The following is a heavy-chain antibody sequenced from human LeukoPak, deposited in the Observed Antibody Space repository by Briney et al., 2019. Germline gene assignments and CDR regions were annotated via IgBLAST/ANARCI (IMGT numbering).Heavy chain of an antibody. CDR3: ARDEYCSSTSCYLPGPVDY. CDR2: ISSSGSTI. Sequence: GGSLRLSCAASGFTFSSYEMNWVRQAPGKGLEWVSYISSSGSTIYYADSVKGRFTISRDNAKNSLYLQMNSLRAEDTAVYYCARDEYCSSTSCYLPGPVDYWGQGTLVTVSS. J-gene: IGHJ4*02. V-gene: IGHV3-48*03. CDR1: GFTFSSYE. D-gene: IGHD2-2*01.